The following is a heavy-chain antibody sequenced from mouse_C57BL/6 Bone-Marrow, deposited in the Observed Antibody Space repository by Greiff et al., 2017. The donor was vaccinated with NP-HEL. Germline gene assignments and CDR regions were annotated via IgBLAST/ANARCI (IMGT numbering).Heavy chain of an antibody. D-gene: IGHD1-1*01. CDR3: TGPYYYGSSYLYFYAMDY. J-gene: IGHJ4*01. Sequence: DVKLVESGGGLVQPGGSMKLSCVASGFTFSNYWMNWVRQSPEKGLEWVAQIRLKSDNYATHYAESVKGRFTISRDDSKSSVYLQMNNLRAEDTGIYYCTGPYYYGSSYLYFYAMDYWGQGTSVTVSS. CDR1: GFTFSNYW. CDR2: IRLKSDNYAT. V-gene: IGHV6-3*01.